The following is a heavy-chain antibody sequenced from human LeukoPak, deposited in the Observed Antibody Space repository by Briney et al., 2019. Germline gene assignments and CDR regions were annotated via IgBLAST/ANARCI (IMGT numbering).Heavy chain of an antibody. D-gene: IGHD3-10*01. CDR2: IYHSGST. V-gene: IGHV4-4*02. J-gene: IGHJ4*02. Sequence: SETLSLTCAVSGGSISSGNWWSWVRQPPGKGLEWIGEIYHSGSTNYNPSLKNRVTISVDKSKNQFSLKLSSVTAADTAVYYCARVYGSGSYYPLPLGYWGQGTLVTVSS. CDR1: GGSISSGNW. CDR3: ARVYGSGSYYPLPLGY.